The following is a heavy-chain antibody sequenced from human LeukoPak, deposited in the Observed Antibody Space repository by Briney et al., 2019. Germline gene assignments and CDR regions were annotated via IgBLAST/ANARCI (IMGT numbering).Heavy chain of an antibody. V-gene: IGHV3-30*03. D-gene: IGHD1-26*01. CDR1: GFTFSSYW. Sequence: GGSLRLSCAASGFTFSSYWMHWVRQAPGKGLEWVAVISYDGSNKYYADSVKGRFTISRDNSKNTLYLQMNSLRAEDTAVYYCAREVGSYFDYWGQGTLVTVSS. J-gene: IGHJ4*02. CDR2: ISYDGSNK. CDR3: AREVGSYFDY.